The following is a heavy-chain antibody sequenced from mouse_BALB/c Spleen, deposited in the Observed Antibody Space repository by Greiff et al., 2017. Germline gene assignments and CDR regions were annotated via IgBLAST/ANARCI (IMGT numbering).Heavy chain of an antibody. D-gene: IGHD3-1*01. J-gene: IGHJ4*01. CDR2: INPSTGYT. CDR3: ARKRRGFMDY. V-gene: IGHV1-7*01. Sequence: QVQLKQSGAELAKPGASVKMSCKASGYTFTSYWMHWVKQRPGQGLEWIGYINPSTGYTEYNQKFKDKATLTADKSSSTAYMQLSSLTSEDSAVYYCARKRRGFMDYWGQGTSVTVSS. CDR1: GYTFTSYW.